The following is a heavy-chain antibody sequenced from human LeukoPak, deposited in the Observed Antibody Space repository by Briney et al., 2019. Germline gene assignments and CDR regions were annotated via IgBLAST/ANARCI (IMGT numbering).Heavy chain of an antibody. Sequence: GRSLRLSCAASGFTFSSYGMHWVRQAPGKGLEWVAVIWYDGSNKYYADSVKGRFTISRDNAKNSLYLQMNSLRVEDTAVYYCARHYFHGSGHGGYWGQGTLVTVSS. J-gene: IGHJ4*02. V-gene: IGHV3-33*03. CDR1: GFTFSSYG. D-gene: IGHD2-15*01. CDR2: IWYDGSNK. CDR3: ARHYFHGSGHGGY.